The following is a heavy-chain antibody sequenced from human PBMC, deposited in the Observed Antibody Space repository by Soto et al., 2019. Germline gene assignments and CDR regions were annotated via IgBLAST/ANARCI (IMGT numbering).Heavy chain of an antibody. J-gene: IGHJ4*02. CDR3: ARGGYVDRAGTTQP. V-gene: IGHV4-31*03. Sequence: QVQLQESGPGLVRPSQTLSLTCTVSGDSITRGAYYWTWIRQHPGNGLELIGYIYYTGNTYYNPSLKSRVTISIDTSKQEFSVKVTAVSAADAAVYYCARGGYVDRAGTTQPWGQGAQVTVSS. D-gene: IGHD3-10*02. CDR2: IYYTGNT. CDR1: GDSITRGAYY.